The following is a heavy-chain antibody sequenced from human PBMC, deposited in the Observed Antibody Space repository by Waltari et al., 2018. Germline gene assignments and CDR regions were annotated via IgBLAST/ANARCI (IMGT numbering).Heavy chain of an antibody. CDR3: ARGTTVAGNAFDI. CDR1: GGAFRSYA. J-gene: IGHJ3*02. Sequence: QVQLVQSGAEVKKPGSSVKVSCKASGGAFRSYAFTRVRQAPGQGLEWMGRIIPILGIANYAQKFQGRVTITADKSTSTAYMELSSLRSEDTAVYYCARGTTVAGNAFDIWGQGTMVTVSS. D-gene: IGHD6-19*01. CDR2: IIPILGIA. V-gene: IGHV1-69*04.